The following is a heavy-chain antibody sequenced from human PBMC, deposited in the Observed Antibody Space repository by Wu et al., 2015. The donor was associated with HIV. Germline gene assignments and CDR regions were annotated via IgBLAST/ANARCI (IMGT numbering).Heavy chain of an antibody. CDR2: INPNSGGT. V-gene: IGHV1-2*02. Sequence: QVQLVQSGAEVKKPGASVKVSCKASGYTFTGYYMHWVRQAPGQGLEWMGWINPNSGGTNYAQMFQGRVTMTRDTSITTAYLELNSLTSDDTAVYYCVRGARGMPKGAFDIWGQGTLVIVSS. J-gene: IGHJ3*02. D-gene: IGHD3-16*01. CDR1: GYTFTGYY. CDR3: VRGARGMPKGAFDI.